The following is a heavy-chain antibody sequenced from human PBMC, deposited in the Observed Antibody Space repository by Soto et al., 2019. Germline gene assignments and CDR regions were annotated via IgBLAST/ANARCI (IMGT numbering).Heavy chain of an antibody. CDR2: IYTSGST. CDR3: ARDGSSYDSSGYYRD. J-gene: IGHJ4*02. CDR1: GGSISSYY. V-gene: IGHV4-4*07. D-gene: IGHD3-22*01. Sequence: QVQLQESGPGLVKPSETLSLTCTVSGGSISSYYWSWIRQPAGKGLEWIGTIYTSGSTNYNPSLKSRVTMSVDTSKNQFSLKLSSVTAADTAVYYCARDGSSYDSSGYYRDWGQGTLVTVSS.